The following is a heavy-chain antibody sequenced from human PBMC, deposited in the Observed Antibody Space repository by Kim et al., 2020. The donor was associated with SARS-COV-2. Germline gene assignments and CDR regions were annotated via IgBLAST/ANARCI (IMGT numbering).Heavy chain of an antibody. CDR1: GFTFSSYA. J-gene: IGHJ4*02. D-gene: IGHD3-10*01. V-gene: IGHV3-30*04. CDR3: ARDSVYGSGSYPQWDYFDS. Sequence: GGSLRLSCAASGFTFSSYAMHWVRQAPGKGLEWVAVISYDGSNRYYADSVKGRFTISRDNSKNTVYLQVNSLRSEDAAVYYCARDSVYGSGSYPQWDYFDSWGQGALVTVSS. CDR2: ISYDGSNR.